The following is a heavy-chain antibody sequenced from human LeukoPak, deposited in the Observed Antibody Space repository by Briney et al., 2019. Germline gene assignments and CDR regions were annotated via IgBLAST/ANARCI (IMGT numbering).Heavy chain of an antibody. Sequence: ASLKDSCMASGYTFTSYDVSWVRLATGQRPEWMGWMSPNSGDTGYAQKFQDRVTMTRNTSISTAYMELSSLRSDDTAVYYCARGRPNWGYDDWGPGTLVTVSS. CDR3: ARGRPNWGYDD. D-gene: IGHD7-27*01. CDR1: GYTFTSYD. V-gene: IGHV1-8*01. CDR2: MSPNSGDT. J-gene: IGHJ4*02.